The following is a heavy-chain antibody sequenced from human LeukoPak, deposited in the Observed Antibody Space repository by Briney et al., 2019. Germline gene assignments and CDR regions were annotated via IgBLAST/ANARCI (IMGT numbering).Heavy chain of an antibody. J-gene: IGHJ6*04. D-gene: IGHD3-10*01. V-gene: IGHV7-4-1*02. CDR3: ARARLITMVRGVITAGMDV. Sequence: GASVKVSCKASGYTFTSYAMNWVRQAPGQGLEWMGWININTGNPTYAQGFTGRFVFSLDTSVSTAYLQISSLKAEDTAVYYCARARLITMVRGVITAGMDVWGKGTTVTVSS. CDR1: GYTFTSYA. CDR2: ININTGNP.